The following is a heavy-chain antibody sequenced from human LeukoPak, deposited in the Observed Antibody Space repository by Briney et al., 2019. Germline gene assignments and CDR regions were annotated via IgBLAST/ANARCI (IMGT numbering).Heavy chain of an antibody. CDR1: GFNFNNYW. V-gene: IGHV3-7*03. J-gene: IGHJ4*02. D-gene: IGHD5-12*01. Sequence: GGSLRLSCAASGFNFNNYWMSWVRQAPGNGLGWVANIRPDGGEKYYVDSVKGRFTISRDNAKNSLSLQMNSLRAEDTAVYYCVVNIVATWDYWGQGTLVTVSS. CDR2: IRPDGGEK. CDR3: VVNIVATWDY.